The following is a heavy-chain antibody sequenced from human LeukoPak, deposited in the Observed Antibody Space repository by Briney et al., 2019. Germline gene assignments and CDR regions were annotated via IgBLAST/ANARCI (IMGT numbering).Heavy chain of an antibody. CDR3: ARDYSATVVKFWAFDI. Sequence: GGSLRLSCAASGFTFSSYWMSWVRQAPGKGLEWVANIKQDGSEKYYVDSVKGRFTISRDNAKNSLYLQMNSLRAEDTAVYYCARDYSATVVKFWAFDIWGQGTMVTVSS. CDR1: GFTFSSYW. CDR2: IKQDGSEK. V-gene: IGHV3-7*01. J-gene: IGHJ3*02. D-gene: IGHD4-23*01.